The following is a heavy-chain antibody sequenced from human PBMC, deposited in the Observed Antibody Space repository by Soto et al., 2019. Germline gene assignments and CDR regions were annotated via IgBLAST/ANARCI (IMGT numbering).Heavy chain of an antibody. CDR3: AKDRKWELLMWYYFDY. CDR1: GFTFSSYG. V-gene: IGHV3-30*18. J-gene: IGHJ4*02. Sequence: QVQLVESGGGVVQPGRSLRLSCAASGFTFSSYGMHWVRQAPGKGLEWVAVISYDGSNKYYADSVKGRFTISRDNSKNTLYVQMNSLRAEDTAVYYCAKDRKWELLMWYYFDYLCQGTLVTVSS. D-gene: IGHD1-26*01. CDR2: ISYDGSNK.